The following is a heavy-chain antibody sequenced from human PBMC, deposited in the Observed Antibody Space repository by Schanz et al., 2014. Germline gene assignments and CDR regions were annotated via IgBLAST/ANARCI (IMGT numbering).Heavy chain of an antibody. CDR3: AKVRYSSGWRGDYFDE. V-gene: IGHV3-23*01. J-gene: IGHJ4*02. CDR2: ISGSGGST. D-gene: IGHD6-25*01. CDR1: GFTFSSYA. Sequence: EVRLLESGGGLVQPGGSLRLSCAASGFTFSSYAMSWVRQAPGKGLEWVSAISGSGGSTYYADSVKGRFTISRDNSKNTLYLQMNSLRAEDTAVYYFAKVRYSSGWRGDYFDEWGQGTLVTVAS.